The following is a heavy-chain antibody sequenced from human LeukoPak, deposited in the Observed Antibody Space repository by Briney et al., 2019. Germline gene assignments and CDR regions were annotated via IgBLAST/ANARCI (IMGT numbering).Heavy chain of an antibody. V-gene: IGHV1-18*01. Sequence: GASVKVSCKASGYTFTSYGVSWVRQAPGQGLEWMGWISAYNGNTIYAQKVKGRVTMTTDTSTSTAYMELRSLKSDDTAVYYCARASYCSGGSCYSDYWDQGTLVTVSS. CDR1: GYTFTSYG. CDR3: ARASYCSGGSCYSDY. J-gene: IGHJ4*02. D-gene: IGHD2-15*01. CDR2: ISAYNGNT.